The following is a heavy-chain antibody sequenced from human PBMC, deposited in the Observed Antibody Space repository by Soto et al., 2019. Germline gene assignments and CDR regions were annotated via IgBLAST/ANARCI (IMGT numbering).Heavy chain of an antibody. CDR2: IYYSGST. CDR1: GGSLSSGDYY. CDR3: ARGNYGSGSYFDFDY. Sequence: SETLSLTCTVSGGSLSSGDYYWSWIRQHPGKGLEWIGYIYYSGSTYYNPSLKSRVTISVDTSKNQFSLRLNSVTAADTAVYYCARGNYGSGSYFDFDYWGQGTLVTVSS. D-gene: IGHD3-10*01. J-gene: IGHJ4*02. V-gene: IGHV4-31*03.